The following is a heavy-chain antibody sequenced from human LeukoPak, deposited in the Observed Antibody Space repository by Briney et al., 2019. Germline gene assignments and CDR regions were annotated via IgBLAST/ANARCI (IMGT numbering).Heavy chain of an antibody. CDR2: IGTAADT. D-gene: IGHD3-10*02. CDR1: GFTFSIYD. V-gene: IGHV3-13*01. CDR3: AELGITMIGGV. Sequence: GGSLRLSCAASGFTFSIYDMHWVRQGTGKGLEWVSGIGTAADTYYAGSVKGRFTISRDNAKNSLYLQMNSLRAEDTAVYYCAELGITMIGGVWGKGTTVTISS. J-gene: IGHJ6*04.